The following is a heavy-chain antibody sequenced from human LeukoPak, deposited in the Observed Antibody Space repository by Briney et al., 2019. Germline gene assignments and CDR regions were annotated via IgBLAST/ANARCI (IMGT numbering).Heavy chain of an antibody. J-gene: IGHJ4*02. CDR3: AKKMSITAASQVDY. CDR1: GFTFSSYA. CDR2: ISGSGGST. Sequence: GRSLRLSCAASGFTFSSYALSWVRQAPGKGLEWVSAISGSGGSTYYADSVKGRFTISRDNSKNTLYLQMNSLRAEDTAVYYCAKKMSITAASQVDYWGQGTLVTVSS. V-gene: IGHV3-23*01. D-gene: IGHD1-20*01.